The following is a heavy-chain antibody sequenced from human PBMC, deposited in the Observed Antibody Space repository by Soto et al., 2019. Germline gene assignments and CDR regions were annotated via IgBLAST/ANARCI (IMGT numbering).Heavy chain of an antibody. CDR1: GGTFSSYA. J-gene: IGHJ6*02. CDR3: AREDFDSEIYYGMDV. Sequence: QVQLVQSGSSVKKPGSSVKVSCKASGGTFSSYAISWVRQAPGQGLGWMGGIIPIFNATPYAQKFQGRVTITADESTSTAYMELSSLRSEDTAVYYCAREDFDSEIYYGMDVWGQGTTVTVSS. D-gene: IGHD3-3*01. CDR2: IIPIFNAT. V-gene: IGHV1-69*01.